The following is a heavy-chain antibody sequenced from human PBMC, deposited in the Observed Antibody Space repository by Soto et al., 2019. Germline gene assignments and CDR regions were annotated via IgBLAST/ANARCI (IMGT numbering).Heavy chain of an antibody. J-gene: IGHJ4*02. CDR2: ISHDGNYQ. CDR3: ARALDFWSAYFDY. CDR1: EFTFSNYG. D-gene: IGHD3-3*01. V-gene: IGHV3-30*03. Sequence: PGGSLRLSCAASEFTFSNYGIHWVRQAPGKGLEWVAAISHDGNYQYYADSVKGRFTISRDNSKNTLYLQMNSLRAEDTAVYYCARALDFWSAYFDYWGQGSLVTVSS.